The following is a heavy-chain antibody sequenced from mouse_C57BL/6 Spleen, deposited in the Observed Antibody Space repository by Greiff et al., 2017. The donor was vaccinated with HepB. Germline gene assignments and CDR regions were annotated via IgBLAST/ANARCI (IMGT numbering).Heavy chain of an antibody. V-gene: IGHV1-50*01. Sequence: QVQLQQPGAELVKPGASVKLSCKASGYTFTSYWMQWVKQRPGQGLEWIGEIDPSDSYTNYNQQFKGKTTLTVDTSSSSAYMQLSSLTSEDSAVYYCARGSPWFAYWGQGTLVTVSA. CDR3: ARGSPWFAY. D-gene: IGHD1-1*02. J-gene: IGHJ3*01. CDR1: GYTFTSYW. CDR2: IDPSDSYT.